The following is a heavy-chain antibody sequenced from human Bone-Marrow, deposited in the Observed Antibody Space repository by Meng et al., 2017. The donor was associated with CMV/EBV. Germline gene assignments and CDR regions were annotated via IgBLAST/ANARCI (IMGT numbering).Heavy chain of an antibody. V-gene: IGHV4-34*01. J-gene: IGHJ4*02. CDR3: ASRAERRWGYYFDY. Sequence: SETLSLTCAVYGGSFSGYYWSWIRQPPGKGLEWIGEINHSGSTNYNPSLKSRVTISVDTSKNQFSLKLSPVTAADTAVYYCASRAERRWGYYFDYWGQGTLVTVSS. CDR1: GGSFSGYY. CDR2: INHSGST. D-gene: IGHD1-1*01.